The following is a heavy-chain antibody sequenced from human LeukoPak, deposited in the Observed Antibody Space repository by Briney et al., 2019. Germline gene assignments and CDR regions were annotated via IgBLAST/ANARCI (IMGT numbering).Heavy chain of an antibody. CDR1: GGSISSGDYY. J-gene: IGHJ4*02. D-gene: IGHD5-18*01. Sequence: SETLSLTCTVSGGSISSGDYYWSWIRQPPGKGLEWIGYIYYSGSTYYNPSLKSRVTTSVDTSKNQFSLKLSSVTAADTAVYYCARIHVDTAMSFDYWGQGTLVTVSS. V-gene: IGHV4-30-4*01. CDR3: ARIHVDTAMSFDY. CDR2: IYYSGST.